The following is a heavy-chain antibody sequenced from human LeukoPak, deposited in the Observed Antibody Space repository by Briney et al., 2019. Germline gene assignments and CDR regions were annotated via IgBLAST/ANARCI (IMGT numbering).Heavy chain of an antibody. D-gene: IGHD2-15*01. CDR3: ARVKLSLLRGNWFDP. Sequence: ASVKVSCKASGYTFTSYYMHWVRQAPGQGLEWMGIINPSGGSTTYAQKFQGRVTMTRDTSTSTVYMELSSLRSEDTAVYYCARVKLSLLRGNWFDPWGQGTLVTVSS. V-gene: IGHV1-46*01. CDR1: GYTFTSYY. CDR2: INPSGGST. J-gene: IGHJ5*02.